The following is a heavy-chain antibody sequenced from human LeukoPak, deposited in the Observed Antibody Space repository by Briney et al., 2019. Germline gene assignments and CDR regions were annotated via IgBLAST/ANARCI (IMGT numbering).Heavy chain of an antibody. J-gene: IGHJ4*02. D-gene: IGHD3-16*02. CDR2: INPSGGST. Sequence: ASVKVSCKASGYTFTSYYIHWVRQAPGQGLEWMGIINPSGGSTSYAQKFQGRVTMTRDMSTSTVYMELSSLRSEDTAVYYCARPSGGVWGSYRSQYFDYWGQGTLVTVSP. CDR1: GYTFTSYY. CDR3: ARPSGGVWGSYRSQYFDY. V-gene: IGHV1-46*01.